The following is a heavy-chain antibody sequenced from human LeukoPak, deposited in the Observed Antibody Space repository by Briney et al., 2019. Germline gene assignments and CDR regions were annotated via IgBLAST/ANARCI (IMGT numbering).Heavy chain of an antibody. Sequence: SVKVSCKASGYTFIGHYMHWVRQAPGQGLEWMGGIIPIFGTANYAQKFQGRVTITADKSTSTAYMELSSLRSEDTAVYYCARDRYSSSSSAFDYWGQGTLVTVSS. CDR2: IIPIFGTA. CDR3: ARDRYSSSSSAFDY. V-gene: IGHV1-69*06. D-gene: IGHD6-6*01. J-gene: IGHJ4*02. CDR1: GYTFIGHY.